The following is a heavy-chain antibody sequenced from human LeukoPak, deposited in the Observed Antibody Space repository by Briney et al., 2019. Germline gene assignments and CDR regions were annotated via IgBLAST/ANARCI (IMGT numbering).Heavy chain of an antibody. D-gene: IGHD3-16*01. CDR3: AKDAQPRSRWFDP. J-gene: IGHJ5*02. CDR1: GFIFKDFW. V-gene: IGHV3-7*03. Sequence: GGSLRLSCAASGFIFKDFWMIWVRQAPGKGLEWVANIKQDGSEKYYVDSEKGRFTISRDNAKNSLYLQMNTLRAEDTAMYYCAKDAQPRSRWFDPWGQGTLVTVSS. CDR2: IKQDGSEK.